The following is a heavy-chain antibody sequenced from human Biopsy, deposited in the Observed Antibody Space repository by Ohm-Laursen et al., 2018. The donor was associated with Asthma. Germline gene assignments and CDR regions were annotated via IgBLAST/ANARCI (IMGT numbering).Heavy chain of an antibody. J-gene: IGHJ3*02. CDR3: ARAYGGSFFSGSFDI. CDR2: IYSGGGT. Sequence: SLRLSCAASGFTVSTNGMSWVRQPPGKGLEWVSVIYSGGGTYYADSVQGRVTISRDNSKNTLSLQMNSLRAEDTDVYYCARAYGGSFFSGSFDIWGQGTMVTVSS. D-gene: IGHD4-23*01. CDR1: GFTVSTNG. V-gene: IGHV3-53*01.